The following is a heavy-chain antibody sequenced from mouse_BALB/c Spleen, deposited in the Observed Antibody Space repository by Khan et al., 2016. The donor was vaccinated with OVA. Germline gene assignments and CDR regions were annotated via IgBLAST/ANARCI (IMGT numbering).Heavy chain of an antibody. V-gene: IGHV1-9*01. J-gene: IGHJ3*01. CDR3: ARGNYYGSTSWFGY. CDR2: ILPGSGTN. CDR1: GYTFSSYW. D-gene: IGHD1-1*01. Sequence: VKLLESGAELMKPGASVKISCKASGYTFSSYWIEWVKQRPGHGLEWIGEILPGSGTNNFNEKFRGKATFAADTSSNTAYMQLSSLTSEDSAVYYCARGNYYGSTSWFGYWGQGTLVTVSA.